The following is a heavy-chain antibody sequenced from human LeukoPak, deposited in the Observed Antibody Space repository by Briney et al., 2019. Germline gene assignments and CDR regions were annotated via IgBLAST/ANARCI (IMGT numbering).Heavy chain of an antibody. CDR2: ISGSGGST. Sequence: GGALRLSCAASGFTFSSYAMSWVRQAPGKGLEWVSAISGSGGSTYYADSVKGRFTISRDNSKNTLYPQMNSLRAEDTAVYYCAKDYRSHQLLSTWFDPWGQGTLVTVSS. D-gene: IGHD2-2*01. CDR1: GFTFSSYA. CDR3: AKDYRSHQLLSTWFDP. V-gene: IGHV3-23*01. J-gene: IGHJ5*02.